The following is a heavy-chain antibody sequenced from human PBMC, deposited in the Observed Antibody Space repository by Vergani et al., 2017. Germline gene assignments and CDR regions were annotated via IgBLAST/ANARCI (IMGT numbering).Heavy chain of an antibody. CDR2: IWYDGSNK. Sequence: QVQLVESEGGVVQPGRSLTLSCVASGFTFSSHGMHWVRQAPGKGLEWAAVIWYDGSNKYGDSVKGRFTISRDNSKNTLYLQMNSLRVEDTAVYYCARWGNEKRLDSWGQGTLVTVSS. V-gene: IGHV3-33*01. CDR1: GFTFSSHG. J-gene: IGHJ5*01. D-gene: IGHD1-1*01. CDR3: ARWGNEKRLDS.